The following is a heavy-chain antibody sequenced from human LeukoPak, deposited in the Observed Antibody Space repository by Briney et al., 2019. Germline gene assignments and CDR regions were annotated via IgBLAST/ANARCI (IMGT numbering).Heavy chain of an antibody. CDR1: AFTFNNYA. D-gene: IGHD3-10*01. V-gene: IGHV3-23*01. CDR3: PKEQTSSGYFDY. CDR2: ISGNGGRT. Sequence: PGGSLRLSCAASAFTFNNYAMSWVSQAPGKGLEWVTAISGNGGRTYYTDSVKGRFTISRDNPKNTLYLLMNSLSAQDTALYYCPKEQTSSGYFDYWGQGTLVTVSS. J-gene: IGHJ4*02.